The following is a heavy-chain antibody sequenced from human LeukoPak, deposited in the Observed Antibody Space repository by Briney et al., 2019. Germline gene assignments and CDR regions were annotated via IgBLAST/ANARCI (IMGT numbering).Heavy chain of an antibody. Sequence: PSETLSLTCTVSGGSISSYYWSWIRQPPGKGLEWIGYIYYSGSTNYNPSLKSRVSISVDTSKNQFSLKLSSVTAADTAVYYCARHTGPYSFDYWGQGTLVTVSS. D-gene: IGHD5-18*01. CDR1: GGSISSYY. CDR3: ARHTGPYSFDY. CDR2: IYYSGST. J-gene: IGHJ4*02. V-gene: IGHV4-59*01.